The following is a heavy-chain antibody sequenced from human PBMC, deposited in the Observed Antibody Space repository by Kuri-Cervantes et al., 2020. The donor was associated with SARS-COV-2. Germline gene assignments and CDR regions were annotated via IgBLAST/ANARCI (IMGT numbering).Heavy chain of an antibody. Sequence: ETLSLTCAASGFTFSSYAMSWVRQAPGKGLEWVSAVSGSGGNTYYADSVKGRFTISRDNSKNTLYLQMSSLRAEDTAVYYCARYGAVERDYYYYYDMDVWGQGTTVTVSS. D-gene: IGHD3-10*01. CDR2: VSGSGGNT. CDR3: ARYGAVERDYYYYYDMDV. CDR1: GFTFSSYA. J-gene: IGHJ6*02. V-gene: IGHV3-23*01.